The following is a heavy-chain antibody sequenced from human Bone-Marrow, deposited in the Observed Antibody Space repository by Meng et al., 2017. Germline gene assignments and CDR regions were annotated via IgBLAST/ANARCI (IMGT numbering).Heavy chain of an antibody. Sequence: GGSLRLSCAGSGFNVNSNYMSWVRQAPGKGLEWVSYISSSGSTIYYADSVKGRFTISRDNSKNTLYLQMNSLRAEDTAVYYCAKDLLYDSSGYTSPGMAAFDIWGQGTMVTVSS. CDR1: GFNVNSNY. J-gene: IGHJ3*02. CDR3: AKDLLYDSSGYTSPGMAAFDI. D-gene: IGHD3-22*01. CDR2: ISSSGSTI. V-gene: IGHV3-11*01.